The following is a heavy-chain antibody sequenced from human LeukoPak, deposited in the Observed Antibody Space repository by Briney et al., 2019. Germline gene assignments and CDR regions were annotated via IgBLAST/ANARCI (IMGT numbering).Heavy chain of an antibody. CDR2: IRYDGSDK. Sequence: AGGSLRLSCAASGFTLRGYGMHWVRQAPGKGLEWVAFIRYDGSDKSYADSVKGRFTISRDNSENTLYLQINSLRVEDTAVYYCAKDRPTTGYHLDSWGQGTLVTVSS. V-gene: IGHV3-30*02. CDR3: AKDRPTTGYHLDS. D-gene: IGHD1-1*01. CDR1: GFTLRGYG. J-gene: IGHJ4*02.